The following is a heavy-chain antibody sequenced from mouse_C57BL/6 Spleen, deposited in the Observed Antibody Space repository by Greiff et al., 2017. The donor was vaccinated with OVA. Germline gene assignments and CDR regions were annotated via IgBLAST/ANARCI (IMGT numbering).Heavy chain of an antibody. V-gene: IGHV5-12*01. CDR3: ARPITTVVAPFAY. Sequence: EVHLVESGGGLVQPGGSLKLSCAASGFTFSDYYMYWVRQTPEKRLEWVAYISNGGGSTYYPDTVKGRFTISRDNAKNTLYLQMSRLKSEDTAMYYCARPITTVVAPFAYWGQGTLVTVSA. J-gene: IGHJ3*01. CDR1: GFTFSDYY. D-gene: IGHD1-1*01. CDR2: ISNGGGST.